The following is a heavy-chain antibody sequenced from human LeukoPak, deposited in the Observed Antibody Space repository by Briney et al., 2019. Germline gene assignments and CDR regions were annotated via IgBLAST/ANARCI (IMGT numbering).Heavy chain of an antibody. J-gene: IGHJ1*01. CDR2: IRADGREN. CDR1: GYNW. D-gene: IGHD2-15*01. Sequence: PGGSLRLSCTVSGYNWMSWVRQAPGKGLEWVANIRADGRENYYVDSVKGRFTISRDNAQSSLYLQMNSLTVEDRAVYYCATGRDSRWFSDWGQGTLVTVSS. CDR3: ATGRDSRWFSD. V-gene: IGHV3-7*01.